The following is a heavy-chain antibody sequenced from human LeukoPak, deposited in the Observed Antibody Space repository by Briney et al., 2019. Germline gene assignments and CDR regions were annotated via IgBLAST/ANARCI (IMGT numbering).Heavy chain of an antibody. V-gene: IGHV3-23*01. CDR3: AKAHSSGYYTVWYFDL. CDR1: GFTFSSYA. J-gene: IGHJ2*01. CDR2: ISGSGGST. D-gene: IGHD3-22*01. Sequence: GGSLRLSCAASGFTFSSYAMSWVRQAPGKGLEWVSAISGSGGSTYYADSVKGRFTISRDNSKNTLYLQMNSLRAEDTAVYYCAKAHSSGYYTVWYFDLWGRGTLVTVSS.